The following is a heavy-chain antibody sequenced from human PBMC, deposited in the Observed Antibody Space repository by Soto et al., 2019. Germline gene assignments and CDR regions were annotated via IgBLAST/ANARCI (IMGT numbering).Heavy chain of an antibody. V-gene: IGHV1-69*19. D-gene: IGHD4-17*01. CDR2: IIPIFGTA. Sequence: QVQLVQSGAEVKKPGSSVKVSCKASGGTFSSYAISWVRQAPGQGLEWMGGIIPIFGTANYAQKFQGRVTITADESTSTASMELSSLRSEDTAVYYCARATTTPVTTYPSDYYGSDVWGQGTTVTVSS. CDR1: GGTFSSYA. CDR3: ARATTTPVTTYPSDYYGSDV. J-gene: IGHJ6*02.